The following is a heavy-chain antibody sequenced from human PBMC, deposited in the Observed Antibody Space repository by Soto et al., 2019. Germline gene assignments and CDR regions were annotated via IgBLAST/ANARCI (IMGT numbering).Heavy chain of an antibody. Sequence: QVQLVESGGGVVQPGSSLRLSCAASGFTFSSYGMHWVRQAPGKGLEWVAVISYAGSNKYYADSVKGRFTISRDKSKNSLYLQMNSLRTEYTAVYHCANDHYSGYDFDYWGQGTLVTVSS. J-gene: IGHJ4*02. V-gene: IGHV3-30*18. CDR1: GFTFSSYG. D-gene: IGHD5-12*01. CDR3: ANDHYSGYDFDY. CDR2: ISYAGSNK.